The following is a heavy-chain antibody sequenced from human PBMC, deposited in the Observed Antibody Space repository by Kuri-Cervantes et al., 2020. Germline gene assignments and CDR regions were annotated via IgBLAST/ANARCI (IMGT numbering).Heavy chain of an antibody. Sequence: SETLSLTCTVSGGSISSGSYYWSWIRQPAGKGLEWIGRIYTSGSTNYNPSLKSRVTISVDTSKNQFSLKLSSVTAADTAVYYCATPASGYYSGGYYYGMDVWGQGTTVTVSS. CDR2: IYTSGST. CDR3: ATPASGYYSGGYYYGMDV. V-gene: IGHV4-61*02. J-gene: IGHJ6*02. D-gene: IGHD3-22*01. CDR1: GGSISSGSYY.